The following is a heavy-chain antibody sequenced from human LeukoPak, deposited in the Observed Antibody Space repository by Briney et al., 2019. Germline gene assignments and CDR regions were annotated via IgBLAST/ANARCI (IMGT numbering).Heavy chain of an antibody. CDR2: MNPNSGNT. Sequence: ASVKVSCKASGYTFTSYDINWVRQTTGQGLEWMGWMNPNSGNTGYAQKFQGRVTMTRNTSISTAYMELSSLRSEDTAVYYCATRGYSFSDAFDIWGQGTMVTVSS. D-gene: IGHD5-18*01. CDR3: ATRGYSFSDAFDI. CDR1: GYTFTSYD. J-gene: IGHJ3*02. V-gene: IGHV1-8*01.